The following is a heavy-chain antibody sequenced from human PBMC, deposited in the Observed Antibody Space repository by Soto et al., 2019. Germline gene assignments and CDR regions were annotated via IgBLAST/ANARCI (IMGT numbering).Heavy chain of an antibody. V-gene: IGHV4-31*03. CDR2: IKYSGTT. Sequence: SKPMSLTFTVSGASVGSGGYYWSWIRQVPGKGLEWIGYIKYSGTTHYSPSLKSRVNISFDKSRNQVFLNLRFVTGVDTAVDFCARDVRDTGDSYWFYPWGQG. J-gene: IGHJ5*02. CDR3: ARDVRDTGDSYWFYP. CDR1: GASVGSGGYY. D-gene: IGHD7-27*01.